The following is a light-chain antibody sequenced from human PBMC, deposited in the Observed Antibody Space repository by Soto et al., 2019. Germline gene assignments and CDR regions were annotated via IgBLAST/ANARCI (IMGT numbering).Light chain of an antibody. CDR3: QQYGSSGT. Sequence: EILFPQSPGNLSLSTGERATLSCRASQSVSNNYLAWYQPKPGKAPRLLIYGASNRATGIPDRLSGSGSGTDFTLTIRRLEPEDFAVYYCQQYGSSGTFGQGTKVDIK. V-gene: IGKV3-20*01. J-gene: IGKJ1*01. CDR2: GAS. CDR1: QSVSNNY.